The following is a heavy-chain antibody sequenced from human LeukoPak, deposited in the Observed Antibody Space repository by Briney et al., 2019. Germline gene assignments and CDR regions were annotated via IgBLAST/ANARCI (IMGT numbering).Heavy chain of an antibody. V-gene: IGHV4-39*01. D-gene: IGHD1-26*01. J-gene: IGHJ3*02. Sequence: SETLSLTCTVSGGAISSTSYYWGWLRQPLGKGLEWVGNIYYSGNTFYNPPLKSRVTISVDTSKNQFSLKLSSVTAADTAVYYCARYSGSHYAFDIWGQGTMVTVSS. CDR2: IYYSGNT. CDR1: GGAISSTSYY. CDR3: ARYSGSHYAFDI.